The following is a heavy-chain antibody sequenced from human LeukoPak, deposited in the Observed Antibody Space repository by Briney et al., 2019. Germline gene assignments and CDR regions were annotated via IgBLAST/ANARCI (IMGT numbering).Heavy chain of an antibody. CDR3: ARDRPGNTAIDY. CDR1: GFTFSTYW. CDR2: IHSDARST. V-gene: IGHV3-74*01. J-gene: IGHJ4*02. D-gene: IGHD5-18*01. Sequence: GGSLRLSCAASGFTFSTYWMHWVRQAPGKGLVWVSRIHSDARSTSYADSVNGRFTISRDNAKNTLYLQMNSLRAVDTAVYYCARDRPGNTAIDYWGQGTLVTVSS.